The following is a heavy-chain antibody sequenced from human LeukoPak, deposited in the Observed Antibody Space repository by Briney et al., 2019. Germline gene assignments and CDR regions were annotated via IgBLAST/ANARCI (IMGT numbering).Heavy chain of an antibody. Sequence: GGSLRLSCAASGFTFSSYWMSWVRQAPGKGLEWVANIKQDGSEKYYVDSVKGRFTISRDNAKNSLYLQMNSLRAEDTAVYYCARETYSSGWYYVDYWGQGTLLTVSS. CDR3: ARETYSSGWYYVDY. CDR2: IKQDGSEK. CDR1: GFTFSSYW. V-gene: IGHV3-7*01. J-gene: IGHJ4*02. D-gene: IGHD6-19*01.